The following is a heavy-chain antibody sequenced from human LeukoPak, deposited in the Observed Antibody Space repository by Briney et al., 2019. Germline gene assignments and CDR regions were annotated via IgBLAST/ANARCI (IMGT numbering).Heavy chain of an antibody. V-gene: IGHV1-69*02. CDR1: GGTFISYT. CDR3: ARVGVEGARHPYYFGY. J-gene: IGHJ4*02. Sequence: SVKVSCKASGGTFISYTISWVRQAPGQGLEWMGRIIPILGIANYAQKFQGRVTITADKSTSTAYMELSSLRSEDTAVYYCARVGVEGARHPYYFGYWGQGTLVTVSS. D-gene: IGHD1-26*01. CDR2: IIPILGIA.